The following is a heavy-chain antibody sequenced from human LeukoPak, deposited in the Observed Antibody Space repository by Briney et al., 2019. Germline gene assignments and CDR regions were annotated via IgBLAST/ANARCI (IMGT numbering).Heavy chain of an antibody. V-gene: IGHV4-39*01. J-gene: IGHJ5*02. CDR1: GGSISSSSYY. CDR2: IYYSGST. Sequence: SETLSLTCTVSGGSISSSSYYWGWIRQPPGKGLEWIGSIYYSGSTYYNPSLKSRVTISVDTSKNQFSLKLSSVTAADTAVYYCARHRVRGVIITDYNWFDPWGQGTLVTVSS. D-gene: IGHD3-10*01. CDR3: ARHRVRGVIITDYNWFDP.